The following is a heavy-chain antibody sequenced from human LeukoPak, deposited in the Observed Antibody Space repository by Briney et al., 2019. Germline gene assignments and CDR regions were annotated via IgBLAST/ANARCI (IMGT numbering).Heavy chain of an antibody. CDR2: IYTSGST. D-gene: IGHD7-27*01. CDR3: ARSFPWGGGFDP. CDR1: GGSISSYY. J-gene: IGHJ5*02. Sequence: SETLSLTCTVSGGSISSYYWSWIRQPPGKGLEWIGYIYTSGSTNYNPSLKSRVTISVDTSKNQFSLKLSSVTAADTAVYYCARSFPWGGGFDPWGQGTLVTVSS. V-gene: IGHV4-4*09.